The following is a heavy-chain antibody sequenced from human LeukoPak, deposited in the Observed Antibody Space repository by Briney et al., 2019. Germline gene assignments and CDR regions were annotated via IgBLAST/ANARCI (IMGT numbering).Heavy chain of an antibody. J-gene: IGHJ4*02. Sequence: PGGSLRLSCAASGFTFDDYGMSWVRQAPGKGLEWVSGINWNGGSTGYADSVKGRFTISRDNAKNSLYLQMNSLRAEDTALYYCASKRGSYSGSYPLDYWGQGTLVTVSS. CDR1: GFTFDDYG. D-gene: IGHD1-26*01. CDR2: INWNGGST. V-gene: IGHV3-20*04. CDR3: ASKRGSYSGSYPLDY.